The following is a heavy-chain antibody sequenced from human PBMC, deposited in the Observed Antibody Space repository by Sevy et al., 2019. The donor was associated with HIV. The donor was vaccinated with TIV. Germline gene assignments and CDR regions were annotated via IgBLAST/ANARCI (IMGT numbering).Heavy chain of an antibody. D-gene: IGHD3-3*01. CDR2: ISGSGGST. Sequence: GGSLRLSCTASGFTFSSYAMSWVRQAPGKGLEWVSAISGSGGSTYYADSVKGRFTISRDNSKNTLYLQMNSLRAEDTAVYYCAKEDNDFWSGYYRRGPRGNFDYWGQGTLVTVSS. V-gene: IGHV3-23*01. CDR3: AKEDNDFWSGYYRRGPRGNFDY. J-gene: IGHJ4*02. CDR1: GFTFSSYA.